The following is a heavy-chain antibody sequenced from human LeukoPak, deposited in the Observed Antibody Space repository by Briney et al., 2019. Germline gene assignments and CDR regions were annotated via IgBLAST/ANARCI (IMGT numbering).Heavy chain of an antibody. CDR2: IYHSGST. V-gene: IGHV4-38-2*02. CDR1: GYSISSGYY. CDR3: AGERRGYYFNY. J-gene: IGHJ4*02. Sequence: SETLSLTCTVSGYSISSGYYWGWLRQPPGKGLEWIGSIYHSGSTYYNPSLKSRVAISVDTSKNQFSLKLSSVTAADTAVYYCAGERRGYYFNYWGQGTLVTVSS.